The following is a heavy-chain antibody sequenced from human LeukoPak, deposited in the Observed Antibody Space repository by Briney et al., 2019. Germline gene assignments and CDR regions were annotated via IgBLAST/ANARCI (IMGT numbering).Heavy chain of an antibody. CDR2: ISYRGST. CDR3: ARLTYDERGSDLFDY. J-gene: IGHJ4*02. D-gene: IGHD5-12*01. CDR1: GASVSTSPYY. V-gene: IGHV4-61*01. Sequence: SETLSLTCTVSGASVSTSPYYWSWIRQPPGKGLEYIGYISYRGSTDYNPSLNSRVTISVDTSENQFSLRLNYVTAADTAVYYCARLTYDERGSDLFDYWGQGTLATVSS.